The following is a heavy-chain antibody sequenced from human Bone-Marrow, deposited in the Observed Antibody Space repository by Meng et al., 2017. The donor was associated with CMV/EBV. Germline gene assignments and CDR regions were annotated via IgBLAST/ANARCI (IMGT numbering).Heavy chain of an antibody. Sequence: SLRLSCVASASTFDVYSMHWVRPAPGKGLEWVSGISWNSGSIGYADSVKGRFTISRDNAKNSLYLQMNSLRADDTALYYCAKDGNHFWSGSYGMDVWGQGTTVTVSS. J-gene: IGHJ6*02. CDR3: AKDGNHFWSGSYGMDV. CDR2: ISWNSGSI. CDR1: ASTFDVYS. V-gene: IGHV3-9*01. D-gene: IGHD3-3*02.